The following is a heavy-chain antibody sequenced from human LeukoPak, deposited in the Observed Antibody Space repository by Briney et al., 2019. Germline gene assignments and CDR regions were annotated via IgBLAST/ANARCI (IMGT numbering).Heavy chain of an antibody. J-gene: IGHJ6*03. CDR3: ARDPIAAAGRYYYYYMDV. CDR2: MNPNSGNT. D-gene: IGHD6-13*01. V-gene: IGHV1-8*03. Sequence: ASVKVSCKASGYTFTSYDINWVRQATGQGLEWMGWMNPNSGNTGYAQKFQGRVTITTDESTSTAYMELSSLRSEDTAVYYCARDPIAAAGRYYYYYMDVWGKGTTVTVSS. CDR1: GYTFTSYD.